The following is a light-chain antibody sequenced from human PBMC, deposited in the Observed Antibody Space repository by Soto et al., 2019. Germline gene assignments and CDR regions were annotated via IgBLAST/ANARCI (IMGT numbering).Light chain of an antibody. J-gene: IGKJ1*01. V-gene: IGKV3-20*01. CDR1: QSVSSSY. CDR2: GAS. Sequence: EIVLTQSPGTLSLSPGERATLSCRASQSVSSSYLAWYQQKPGQAPRLPIYGASSRATGIPDRFSGSGSGTDFTLTISRLEPEDFAVYYCQKYGSSPRTFGQETKVDIK. CDR3: QKYGSSPRT.